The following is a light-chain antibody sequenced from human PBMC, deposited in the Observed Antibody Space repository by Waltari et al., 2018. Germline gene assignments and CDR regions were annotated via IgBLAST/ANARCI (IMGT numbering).Light chain of an antibody. J-gene: IGKJ1*01. CDR2: GAS. V-gene: IGKV3-20*01. Sequence: EIGLTHSPATMSLSPGERATLPSGASQMFSRSLAWYQQKPGQAPRLLIYGASSRATGVPDRFSGSGSGTDFSLTISRLEPEDFAVYYCQHYVRLPVSFGQGTKVEIK. CDR3: QHYVRLPVS. CDR1: QMFSRS.